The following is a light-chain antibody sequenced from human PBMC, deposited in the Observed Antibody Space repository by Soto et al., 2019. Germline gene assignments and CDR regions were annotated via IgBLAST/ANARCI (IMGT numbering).Light chain of an antibody. J-gene: IGKJ1*01. Sequence: IPMTQGPSTLFASLGSSVTTTCRASQSIGGWLAWYQHKPGKAPKLLMYEASRLESGVPSRFSGSGSGTEFTLIINCLQPDDFATYYCQQYNSYSWTFGQGAKVDI. CDR2: EAS. V-gene: IGKV1-5*01. CDR3: QQYNSYSWT. CDR1: QSIGGW.